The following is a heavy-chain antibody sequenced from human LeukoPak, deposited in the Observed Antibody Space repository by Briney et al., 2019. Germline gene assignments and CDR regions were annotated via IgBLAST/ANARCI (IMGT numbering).Heavy chain of an antibody. CDR2: ISAYNGNT. D-gene: IGHD3-10*01. Sequence: ASVKVSCKASGYTFTSYGISWVRQAPGQGLEWMGWISAYNGNTNYAQKLQGRVTMTRNTSISTAYMELSSLRSEDTAVYYCARDLPPQEESGELFSESVYYYYGMDVWGQGTTVTVSS. CDR3: ARDLPPQEESGELFSESVYYYYGMDV. CDR1: GYTFTSYG. V-gene: IGHV1-18*01. J-gene: IGHJ6*02.